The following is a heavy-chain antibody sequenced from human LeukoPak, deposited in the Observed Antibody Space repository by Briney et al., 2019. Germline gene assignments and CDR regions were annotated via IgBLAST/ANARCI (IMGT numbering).Heavy chain of an antibody. CDR2: IIPGLGTA. Sequence: PVKVSCKASGGTFSNYVISWVRQAPGQGLEWMGGIIPGLGTANYPQKFQGRVSITTDESTTTAYMELSSLRSEDTGMFYCARGGSGSFFAWGQGTLVTVSS. V-gene: IGHV1-69*05. J-gene: IGHJ5*02. CDR1: GGTFSNYV. D-gene: IGHD1-26*01. CDR3: ARGGSGSFFA.